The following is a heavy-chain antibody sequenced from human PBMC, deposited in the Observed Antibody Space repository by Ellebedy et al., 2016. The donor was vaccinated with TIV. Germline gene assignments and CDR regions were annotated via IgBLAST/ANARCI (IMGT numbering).Heavy chain of an antibody. Sequence: GGSLRLXCAASGFTFSSYSMNWVRQAPGKGLEWVSYISSSSSTIYYADSVKGRFTISRDNAKNSLYLQMNSLRDEDTAVYYCATPSRVAAAGTYSGYWGQGTLVTVSS. CDR2: ISSSSSTI. J-gene: IGHJ4*02. CDR3: ATPSRVAAAGTYSGY. CDR1: GFTFSSYS. D-gene: IGHD6-13*01. V-gene: IGHV3-48*02.